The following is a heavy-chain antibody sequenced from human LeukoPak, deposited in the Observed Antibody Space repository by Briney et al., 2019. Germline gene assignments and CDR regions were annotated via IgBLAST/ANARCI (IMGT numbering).Heavy chain of an antibody. CDR1: GGSFSGYY. J-gene: IGHJ4*02. CDR2: INHSGST. Sequence: SETLSLTCAVYGGSFSGYYWSWIRQPPGKGLEWIGEINHSGSTNYNPSLKSRVTISVDASKNQFSLKLSSVTAADTAVYYCARETSGGSRSYRGLLDYWGQGTLVTVSS. V-gene: IGHV4-34*01. D-gene: IGHD2-15*01. CDR3: ARETSGGSRSYRGLLDY.